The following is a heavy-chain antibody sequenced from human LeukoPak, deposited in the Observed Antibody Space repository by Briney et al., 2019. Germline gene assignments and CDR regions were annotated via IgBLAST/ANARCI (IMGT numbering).Heavy chain of an antibody. V-gene: IGHV3-30*18. J-gene: IGHJ4*02. Sequence: PGGSLRLSCAACGFTLSSYGMHWLRRAPGKGLEGVAVISYDANTPYYADSVKGRFTTSRDNSKNTLYLQMNSLRAEDTAVYYCAKPREGSSSWYAAGWGQGTLVTVSS. D-gene: IGHD6-13*01. CDR1: GFTLSSYG. CDR3: AKPREGSSSWYAAG. CDR2: ISYDANTP.